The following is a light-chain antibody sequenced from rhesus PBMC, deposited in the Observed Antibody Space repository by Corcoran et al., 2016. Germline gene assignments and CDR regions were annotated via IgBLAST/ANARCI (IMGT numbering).Light chain of an antibody. Sequence: QAALTQSPSVSGSPGQSVTISCTGTSSDIGGYNRVSWYQQHPGKAPKLMIYEVSKRPSGVSDRFSGSESGNTASLTIPGLQAEDEGDYYCSSYASSSAYIFGAGTRLTVL. CDR1: SSDIGGYNR. V-gene: IGLV2-13*02. CDR3: SSYASSSAYI. J-gene: IGLJ1*01. CDR2: EVS.